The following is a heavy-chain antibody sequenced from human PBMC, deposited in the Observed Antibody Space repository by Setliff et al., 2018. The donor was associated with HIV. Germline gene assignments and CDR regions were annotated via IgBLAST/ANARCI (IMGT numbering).Heavy chain of an antibody. J-gene: IGHJ4*02. D-gene: IGHD6-13*01. CDR3: ARAAAGYFDY. V-gene: IGHV3-21*01. Sequence: GSLRLPCAASGFTFSRNSMNWVRQAPGKGLEWVSSISSSSSYIYYADSVKGRFTTSRDNAKNSLYLQMNSLRVEDTAVYYCARAAAGYFDYWGQGTLVTVSS. CDR2: ISSSSSYI. CDR1: GFTFSRNS.